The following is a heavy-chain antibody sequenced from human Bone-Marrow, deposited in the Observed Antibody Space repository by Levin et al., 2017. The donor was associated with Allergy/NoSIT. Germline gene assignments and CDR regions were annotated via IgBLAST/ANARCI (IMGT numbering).Heavy chain of an antibody. J-gene: IGHJ4*02. CDR1: GGSFSGYY. Sequence: SETLSLTCAVYGGSFSGYYWSWIRQPPGKGLEWIGEINHSGSTNYNPSLKSRVTISVDTSKNQFSLKLSSVTAADTAVYYCARVSLPRRYSGSYNRLRLCDYWGQGTLVTVSS. CDR2: INHSGST. D-gene: IGHD1-26*01. CDR3: ARVSLPRRYSGSYNRLRLCDY. V-gene: IGHV4-34*01.